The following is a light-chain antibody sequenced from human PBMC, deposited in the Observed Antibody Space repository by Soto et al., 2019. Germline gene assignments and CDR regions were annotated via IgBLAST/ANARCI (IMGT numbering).Light chain of an antibody. CDR1: ASISSW. J-gene: IGKJ1*01. CDR2: KSS. Sequence: DIQMTKSPSTLSASVGDRVTITCRASASISSWLAWYQQQPGKAPKLLIYKSSILENGVPSRFSGSGSGSEFTLTISCLQPDDFATYYCQQYNSYSFGQGTKV. CDR3: QQYNSYS. V-gene: IGKV1-5*03.